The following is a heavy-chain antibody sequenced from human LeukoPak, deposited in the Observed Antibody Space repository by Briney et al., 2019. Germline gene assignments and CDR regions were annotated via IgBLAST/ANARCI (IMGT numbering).Heavy chain of an antibody. V-gene: IGHV1-8*01. CDR1: GYTFTSYD. J-gene: IGHJ6*02. CDR3: VGSQFGVVPLPYYYYYGMDV. D-gene: IGHD3-3*01. Sequence: PSASVKVSCKASGYTFTSYDINWVRQATGQGLEWMGWTNPNSGNTGYAQKFQGRVTMTRNTSISTAYMELSSLRSEDTAVYYCVGSQFGVVPLPYYYYYGMDVWGQGTTVTVSS. CDR2: TNPNSGNT.